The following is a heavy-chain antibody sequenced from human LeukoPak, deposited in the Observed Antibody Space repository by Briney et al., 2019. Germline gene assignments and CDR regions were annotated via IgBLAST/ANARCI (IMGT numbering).Heavy chain of an antibody. CDR3: ARGGVKGPYYYDSSGYANHFDY. CDR2: INPNSGGT. V-gene: IGHV1-2*02. J-gene: IGHJ4*02. CDR1: GYTFTGYY. D-gene: IGHD3-22*01. Sequence: ASVKVSCKASGYTFTGYYMHWVRQAPGQGLEWMGWINPNSGGTNYAQKFQGRVTMTRDTSISTAYMELSRLRSDDTAVYYCARGGVKGPYYYDSSGYANHFDYWGQGTLVTVSS.